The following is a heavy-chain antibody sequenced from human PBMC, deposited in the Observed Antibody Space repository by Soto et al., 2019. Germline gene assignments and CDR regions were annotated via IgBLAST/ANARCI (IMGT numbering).Heavy chain of an antibody. CDR1: GGSISSSSYY. CDR3: ARHGPRSGSGSQGWFDP. D-gene: IGHD3-10*01. J-gene: IGHJ5*02. V-gene: IGHV4-39*01. Sequence: SETLSLTCTVSGGSISSSSYYWGWIRQPPGKGLEWIGSIYYSGSTYYNPSLKSRVTISVDTSKNQFSLKLSSVTAADTAVYYCARHGPRSGSGSQGWFDPWGQGTLVTVYS. CDR2: IYYSGST.